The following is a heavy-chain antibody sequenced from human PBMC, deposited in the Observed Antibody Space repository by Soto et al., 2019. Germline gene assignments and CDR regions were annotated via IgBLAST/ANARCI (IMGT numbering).Heavy chain of an antibody. CDR3: ARGDDFWSGYPLHFDY. CDR1: GGSISSYY. CDR2: IYYSGST. Sequence: SETLSLTCTVSGGSISSYYWSWIRQPPGKGLEWIGYIYYSGSTNYNPSLKSRVTISVDTSKNQFSLKLSSVTAADTAVYYCARGDDFWSGYPLHFDYWGQGTLVTVSS. D-gene: IGHD3-3*01. J-gene: IGHJ4*02. V-gene: IGHV4-59*01.